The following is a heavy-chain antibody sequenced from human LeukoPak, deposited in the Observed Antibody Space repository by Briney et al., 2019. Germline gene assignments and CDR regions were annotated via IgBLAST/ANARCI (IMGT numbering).Heavy chain of an antibody. CDR3: AQSGSYPDYFDY. D-gene: IGHD1-26*01. V-gene: IGHV4-34*01. J-gene: IGHJ4*02. Sequence: QPSETLSLTCAVYGGSFSGYYWSWIRQPPGKGLEWIGEINHSGSTNYNPSLKSRVTISVDTSKNQFSLKRSSVTAADTAVYYCAQSGSYPDYFDYWGQGNLVTVSS. CDR2: INHSGST. CDR1: GGSFSGYY.